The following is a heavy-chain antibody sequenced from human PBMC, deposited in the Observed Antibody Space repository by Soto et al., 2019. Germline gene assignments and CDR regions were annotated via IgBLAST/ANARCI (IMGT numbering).Heavy chain of an antibody. J-gene: IGHJ6*02. D-gene: IGHD3-10*01. CDR3: ARADSGFRPYYYGMDV. CDR1: GFTFISYS. CDR2: ISSSSSTI. V-gene: IGHV3-48*01. Sequence: PGGSLRLSCAASGFTFISYSMNWVRQAPGKGLEWVSYISSSSSTIYYADSVKGRFTISRDNSKNTLYLQMNSLRAEDTAVYYCARADSGFRPYYYGMDVWGQGTTVTVSS.